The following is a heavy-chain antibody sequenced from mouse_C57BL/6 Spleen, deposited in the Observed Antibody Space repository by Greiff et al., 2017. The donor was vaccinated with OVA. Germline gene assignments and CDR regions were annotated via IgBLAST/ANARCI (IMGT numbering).Heavy chain of an antibody. CDR3: ARGGGNYGRGDAMDY. V-gene: IGHV1-64*01. Sequence: QVQLQQPGAELVKPGASVKLSCKASGYTFTSYWMHWVKQRPGQGLEWIGMIHPNSGSTNYNEKFKSKATLTVDKSSSTAYMQLSSLSSEDSAVYYCARGGGNYGRGDAMDYWGQGTSVTVSS. D-gene: IGHD2-1*01. CDR2: IHPNSGST. J-gene: IGHJ4*01. CDR1: GYTFTSYW.